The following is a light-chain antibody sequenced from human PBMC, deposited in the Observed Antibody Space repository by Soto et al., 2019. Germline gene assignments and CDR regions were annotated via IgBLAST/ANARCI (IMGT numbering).Light chain of an antibody. J-gene: IGKJ5*01. CDR1: ESVRCK. CDR3: QDYSDLPLT. CDR2: GAS. Sequence: EIVLTQSPGPLSLSPGERATLSCRASESVRCKVAWYQHKPGQAPRLLIYGASRRATGIPDRFSGSASGTDFTLTISRLEPEDFAVYFCQDYSDLPLTFGQGTRLEIK. V-gene: IGKV3-20*01.